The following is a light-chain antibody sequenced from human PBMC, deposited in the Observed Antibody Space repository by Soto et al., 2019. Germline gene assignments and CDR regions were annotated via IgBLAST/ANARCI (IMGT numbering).Light chain of an antibody. J-gene: IGKJ4*01. CDR2: DAS. V-gene: IGKV1-5*01. CDR1: QSISTW. CDR3: QQYNGY. Sequence: DIQLTQSPSTLSASVGDRVSITCRASQSISTWLAWYQQKPGKAPKVLIYDASSLQSGGPSRFSGSGSGTEFTLTISSLQPDDFATYYCQQYNGYFGGGTKVEVK.